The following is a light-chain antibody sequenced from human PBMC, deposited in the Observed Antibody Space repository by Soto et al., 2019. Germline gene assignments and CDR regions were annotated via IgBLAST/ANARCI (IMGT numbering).Light chain of an antibody. J-gene: IGKJ1*01. V-gene: IGKV3-20*01. CDR1: QSISSTY. CDR2: DAS. Sequence: EIGLTQSPCTVSLSPGERATLSCRASQSISSTYLTWYHQRPGQAPRLLIYDASRRATGIPDRFSGSGSGTDFSLTISRLEPEDFAVYYCQQYDSARWTFGLGTKVDIK. CDR3: QQYDSARWT.